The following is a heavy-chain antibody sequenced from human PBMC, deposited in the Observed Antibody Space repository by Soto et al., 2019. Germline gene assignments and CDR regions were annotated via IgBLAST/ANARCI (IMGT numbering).Heavy chain of an antibody. CDR1: GYTFTSYA. V-gene: IGHV1-3*01. CDR3: ARDRASSSSRFYFDY. Sequence: QVQLVQSGAEVKKPGASVKVSCKASGYTFTSYAMHWVRQAPGQRLEWMGWINAGNGNTKYSQKFKGRVTITRDTSASTAYMELSSLRSEDTAVYYCARDRASSSSRFYFDYWGQGTLVTVSS. CDR2: INAGNGNT. J-gene: IGHJ4*02. D-gene: IGHD6-6*01.